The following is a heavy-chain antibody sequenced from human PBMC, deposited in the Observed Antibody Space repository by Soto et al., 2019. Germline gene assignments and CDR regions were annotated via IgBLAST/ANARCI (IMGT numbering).Heavy chain of an antibody. CDR2: IYSSGST. Sequence: QVQLQESGPGLVKPSETLSLTCTVSGDSIRNFYWSWIRQPAGKGLEWIGRIYSSGSTDYNASLKSRVSMSVDRSNNQFFLRLSSVTAEDTAVYYCLRDCSGGGCYSDYGMDVWGQGTTVTVSS. V-gene: IGHV4-4*07. J-gene: IGHJ6*02. D-gene: IGHD2-15*01. CDR3: LRDCSGGGCYSDYGMDV. CDR1: GDSIRNFY.